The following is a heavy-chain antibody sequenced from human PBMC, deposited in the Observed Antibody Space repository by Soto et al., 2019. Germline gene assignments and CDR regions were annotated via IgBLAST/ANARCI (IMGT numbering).Heavy chain of an antibody. CDR3: AKEAVYGDYGRGFDY. V-gene: IGHV3-30*18. CDR2: ISYDGSNK. Sequence: GGSLRLSCAASGFTFSSYGMHWVRQAPGKGLEWVAVISYDGSNKYYADSVKGRFTISRDNSKNTLYLQMNSLRAEDTAVYYCAKEAVYGDYGRGFDYWGQGTLVTVSS. CDR1: GFTFSSYG. J-gene: IGHJ4*02. D-gene: IGHD4-17*01.